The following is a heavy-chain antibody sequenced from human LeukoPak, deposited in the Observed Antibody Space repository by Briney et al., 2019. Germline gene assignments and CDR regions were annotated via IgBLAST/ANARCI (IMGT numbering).Heavy chain of an antibody. D-gene: IGHD3-10*01. V-gene: IGHV5-51*01. J-gene: IGHJ5*02. CDR2: IYPGDSDI. CDR3: ARRRIMVRGVYISHWFDP. CDR1: GYRFTTYW. Sequence: NAGESLKISCKGSGYRFTTYWIGWVRQMPGKGLEWMGIIYPGDSDIRYSPSFQGQVTISVDKSISTAYLQWSSLKASDTAMYYCARRRIMVRGVYISHWFDPWGQGTLVTVSS.